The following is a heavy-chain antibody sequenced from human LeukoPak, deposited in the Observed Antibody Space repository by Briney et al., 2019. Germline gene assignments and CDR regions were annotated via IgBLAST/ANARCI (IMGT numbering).Heavy chain of an antibody. Sequence: GGSLRLSCAASGFTFCDCAMTWVRQAPGKGLEWVSAIGADADSAYYADSVKGRFTISRDDSKNTLYLQMNSLRAEDTALYYCAKDDSGGYFPDFWGRGTLVTVSS. V-gene: IGHV3-23*01. CDR1: GFTFCDCA. J-gene: IGHJ4*02. CDR3: AKDDSGGYFPDF. D-gene: IGHD3-22*01. CDR2: IGADADSA.